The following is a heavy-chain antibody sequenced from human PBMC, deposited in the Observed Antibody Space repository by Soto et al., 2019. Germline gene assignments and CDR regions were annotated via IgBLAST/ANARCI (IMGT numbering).Heavy chain of an antibody. J-gene: IGHJ4*02. V-gene: IGHV1-46*03. CDR3: ALTAGPHY. CDR1: GYTFTSYY. CDR2: INPSGGST. Sequence: QVQLVQSGAEVKKPGASVKVSCKASGYTFTSYYMHWVRQAPGQGLEWMGIINPSGGSTSYAQKFXGXVXXTRDTSTSTVYMELSSLRSEDTAVYYCALTAGPHYWGQGTLVTVSS.